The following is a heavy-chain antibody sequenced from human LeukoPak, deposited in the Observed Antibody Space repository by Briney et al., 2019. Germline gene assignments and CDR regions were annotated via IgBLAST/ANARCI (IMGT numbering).Heavy chain of an antibody. Sequence: GGSLRLSCAASGFTFDEYAMHWVRQAPGKGLEWVSYISSSGSTIYYADSVKGRFTISRDNAKNSLYLQMNSLRAEDTAVYYCARRGVLWFGELFYYGMDVWGQGTTVTVSS. V-gene: IGHV3-11*01. CDR2: ISSSGSTI. J-gene: IGHJ6*02. CDR1: GFTFDEYA. D-gene: IGHD3-10*01. CDR3: ARRGVLWFGELFYYGMDV.